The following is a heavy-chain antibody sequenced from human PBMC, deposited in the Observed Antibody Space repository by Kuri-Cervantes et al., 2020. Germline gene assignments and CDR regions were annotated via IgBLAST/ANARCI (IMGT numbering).Heavy chain of an antibody. J-gene: IGHJ4*02. V-gene: IGHV3-66*01. CDR2: IYSGGST. CDR1: GLTVSSNY. D-gene: IGHD1-26*01. Sequence: GESLKISCAASGLTVSSNYMSWVRQAPGKGLEWVSVIYSGGSTYHADSVKGRFTISRDNSKNSLYLQMNSLRADDTAVYYCSRGALQWELLTGYFDYWGQGTLVTVSS. CDR3: SRGALQWELLTGYFDY.